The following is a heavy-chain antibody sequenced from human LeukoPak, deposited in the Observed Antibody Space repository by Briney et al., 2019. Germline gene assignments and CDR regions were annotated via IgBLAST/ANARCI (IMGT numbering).Heavy chain of an antibody. CDR3: TRDDGTVTTADGFDY. D-gene: IGHD4-11*01. CDR2: ISAYNGNT. Sequence: GDSVKVSCKASGYTFTSYGISWVRQAPGQGLEWMGWISAYNGNTNYAQKLQGRVTMTTDTSTSTAYMELRSLRSDDTAVYYCTRDDGTVTTADGFDYWAREPWSPSPQ. V-gene: IGHV1-18*01. CDR1: GYTFTSYG. J-gene: IGHJ4*02.